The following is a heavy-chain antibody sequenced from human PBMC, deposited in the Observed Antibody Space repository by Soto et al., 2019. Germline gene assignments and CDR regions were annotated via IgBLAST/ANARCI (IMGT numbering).Heavy chain of an antibody. D-gene: IGHD3-16*01. CDR1: RGSFSYFH. V-gene: IGHV4-34*01. J-gene: IGHJ4*02. CDR2: IHSSGST. CDR3: ARGGGNPASTNDF. Sequence: QVQLQQWGGGLLKPSETLSLTCGLHRGSFSYFHWSWIRQPPGKGLEWIGEIHSSGSTNYNPSLRSRVTMSIDTSAMQFSLTLNSVTAAVTAVYYCARGGGNPASTNDFWGQGALVTVSS.